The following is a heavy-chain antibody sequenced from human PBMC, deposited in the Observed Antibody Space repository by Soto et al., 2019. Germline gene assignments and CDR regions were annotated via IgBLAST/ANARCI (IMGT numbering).Heavy chain of an antibody. CDR1: GFTFSSFV. Sequence: GGSLRLSCAASGFTFSSFVMNWVRQAPGKGLEWVSTVSPGGDVSHYTASVKGRFTISMDNSRRTLHLQMDSLIAEGAAVYFCVRRAITATTNWGAFDVWGQGTVVTVSS. CDR3: VRRAITATTNWGAFDV. CDR2: VSPGGDVS. D-gene: IGHD1-20*01. J-gene: IGHJ3*01. V-gene: IGHV3-23*01.